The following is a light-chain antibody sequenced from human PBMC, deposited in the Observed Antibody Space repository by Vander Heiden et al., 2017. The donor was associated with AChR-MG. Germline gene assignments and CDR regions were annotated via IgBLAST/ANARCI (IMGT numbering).Light chain of an antibody. J-gene: IGKJ2*01. CDR3: QQYDNLPS. Sequence: DIQMTQSPSSLSASVGDRVTITCQASQDTNNYLNWYQQKPGKAPKLLIYDASNLETGVPSRFSGSGSGTDFTFTISSLQPEDIATYYCQQYDNLPSFCQGTKLEIK. V-gene: IGKV1-33*01. CDR1: QDTNNY. CDR2: DAS.